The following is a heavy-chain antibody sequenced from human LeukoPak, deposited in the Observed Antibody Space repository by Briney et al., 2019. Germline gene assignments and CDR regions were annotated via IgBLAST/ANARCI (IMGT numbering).Heavy chain of an antibody. CDR1: GFTFSTYA. CDR2: IGGRGVST. CDR3: ARGSGYHDY. J-gene: IGHJ4*02. Sequence: GGSLRLSCAASGFTFSTYAMSWVRQAPGKGLEWVSAIGGRGVSTSYADSVKGRFTISRDNAKNSLYLQMNSLRAEDTAVYYCARGSGYHDYWGQGTLVTVSS. V-gene: IGHV3-23*01. D-gene: IGHD3-3*01.